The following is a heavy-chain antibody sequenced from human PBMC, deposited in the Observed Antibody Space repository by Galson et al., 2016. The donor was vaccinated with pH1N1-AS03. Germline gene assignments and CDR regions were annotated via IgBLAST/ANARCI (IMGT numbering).Heavy chain of an antibody. CDR1: GGSFSTYS. Sequence: SETLSLTCNVSGGSFSTYSWSWIRQPAGKGLEWFGRIYASGSSNYNPSLKSRVTMSLDKSKNQFSLKLSSVTAADTAVYYCARGYCSTMSCQWGFDFCGQGTLVTVSS. D-gene: IGHD2-2*01. V-gene: IGHV4-4*07. CDR2: IYASGSS. CDR3: ARGYCSTMSCQWGFDF. J-gene: IGHJ4*02.